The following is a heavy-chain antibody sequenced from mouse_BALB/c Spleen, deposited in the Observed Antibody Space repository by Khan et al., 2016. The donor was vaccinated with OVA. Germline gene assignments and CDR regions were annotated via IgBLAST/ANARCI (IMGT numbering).Heavy chain of an antibody. V-gene: IGHV2-6-5*01. CDR1: GFSLTDYG. CDR3: AKGVWSYYYALDY. Sequence: QVQLKESGPGLVAPSQSLSITCTVSGFSLTDYGVSWIRQPPGKGLEWLGVIWGGGSTYYNSALKSRMSISKDNSKSQVFLKMSSLQTDDTAMYYCAKGVWSYYYALDYWGQGTSVTVSS. J-gene: IGHJ4*01. CDR2: IWGGGST.